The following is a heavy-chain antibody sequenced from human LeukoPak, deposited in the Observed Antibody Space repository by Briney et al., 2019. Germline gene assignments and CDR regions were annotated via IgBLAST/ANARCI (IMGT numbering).Heavy chain of an antibody. D-gene: IGHD2-21*01. CDR2: ISSSGNTI. J-gene: IGHJ4*02. CDR3: ARAGFYPDWYFDY. V-gene: IGHV3-11*01. Sequence: PGGSLRLSCAASGFTFNDYYMSWIRQAPGKGLEWVSYISSSGNTIYYADSVRGRFTLSRDNAKNSLYLQMNSLRAEDTAVYYCARAGFYPDWYFDYWGQGTLVTVSS. CDR1: GFTFNDYY.